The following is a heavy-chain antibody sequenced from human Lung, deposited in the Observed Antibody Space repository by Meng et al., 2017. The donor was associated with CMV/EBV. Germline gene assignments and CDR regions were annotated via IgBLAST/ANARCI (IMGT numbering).Heavy chain of an antibody. CDR2: INHSGST. D-gene: IGHD6-13*01. V-gene: IGHV4-34*01. CDR3: ARAVAAAEWCDP. CDR1: GGSFSGYY. J-gene: IGHJ5*02. Sequence: SETLSLTCAVYGGSFSGYYWSWIRQPPGKGLEWIGEINHSGSTNYNPSLKSRVTISVDTSKNQFSLKLSSVTAADTAVYYCARAVAAAEWCDPWGQGTLVTVSS.